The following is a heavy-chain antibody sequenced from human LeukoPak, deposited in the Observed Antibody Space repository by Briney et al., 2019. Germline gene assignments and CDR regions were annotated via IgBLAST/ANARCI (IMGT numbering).Heavy chain of an antibody. V-gene: IGHV4-39*07. Sequence: SETLSLTCTVSGGSISSSSYYWGWIRQPPGKGLECIGYIYHSGSTYYNPSLKSRVTISVDRSKNQFSLKLSSVTAADTAVYYCARGGADIVAPFDYWGQGTLVTVSS. CDR2: IYHSGST. CDR1: GGSISSSSYY. CDR3: ARGGADIVAPFDY. D-gene: IGHD5-12*01. J-gene: IGHJ4*02.